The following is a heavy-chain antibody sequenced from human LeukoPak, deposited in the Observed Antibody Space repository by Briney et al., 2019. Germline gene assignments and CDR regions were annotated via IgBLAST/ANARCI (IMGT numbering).Heavy chain of an antibody. CDR3: AKEQSSSPRYYFDY. J-gene: IGHJ4*02. CDR1: GFTFSSYA. D-gene: IGHD6-6*01. V-gene: IGHV3-23*01. Sequence: GGSLRLSCAASGFTFSSYAMSWVRQAPGKGLEWVSAISGRGDRTYYADSVKGRFTISRDNSKNTLYLQMNSLRAEDTAVYYCAKEQSSSPRYYFDYWGQGTLVTVSS. CDR2: ISGRGDRT.